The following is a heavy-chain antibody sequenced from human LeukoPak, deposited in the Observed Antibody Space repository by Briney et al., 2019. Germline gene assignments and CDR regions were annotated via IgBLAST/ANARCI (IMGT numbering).Heavy chain of an antibody. D-gene: IGHD3-22*01. CDR2: IKRDGSDT. CDR1: GFAFSSYW. J-gene: IGHJ4*02. V-gene: IGHV3-7*01. CDR3: ARDANYYDSRGENYFNC. Sequence: PGGSLRLSCAASGFAFSSYWMSWVRQAPGKGLEWVATIKRDGSDTYYVDSVKGRFTISRDNAKTSLYLQLNSLRAEDTAVYYCARDANYYDSRGENYFNCWGQGTLATVSS.